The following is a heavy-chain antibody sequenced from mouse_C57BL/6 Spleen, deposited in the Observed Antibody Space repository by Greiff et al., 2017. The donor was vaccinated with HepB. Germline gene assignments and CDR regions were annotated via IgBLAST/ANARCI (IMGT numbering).Heavy chain of an antibody. CDR2: INPNNGGN. CDR1: GYTFTDYN. Sequence: EVQLQQSGPELVKPGASVKIPCKASGYTFTDYNMDWVKQSHGKSLEWIGDINPNNGGNIYNQKFKGKATLTVDKSSSTTYMELRSLTSEDTAVYYCARRDRGSFDYWGQGTTLTVSS. J-gene: IGHJ2*01. V-gene: IGHV1-18*01. D-gene: IGHD3-3*01. CDR3: ARRDRGSFDY.